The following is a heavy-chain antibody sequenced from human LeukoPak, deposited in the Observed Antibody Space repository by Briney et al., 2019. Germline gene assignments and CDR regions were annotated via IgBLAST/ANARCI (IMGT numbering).Heavy chain of an antibody. CDR1: GFTFDSYA. CDR2: ISRNGGST. Sequence: PGGSLRLSCAASGFTFDSYAMHWVRQAPGQGLEYVSAISRNGGSTFYANSVKGRFTISRDNSKNTLYLQMGSLRAEDTAVYYCARGGRGHDFSPNYYYDLDVWGQGTTVTVSS. D-gene: IGHD5-12*01. CDR3: ARGGRGHDFSPNYYYDLDV. V-gene: IGHV3-64*01. J-gene: IGHJ6*02.